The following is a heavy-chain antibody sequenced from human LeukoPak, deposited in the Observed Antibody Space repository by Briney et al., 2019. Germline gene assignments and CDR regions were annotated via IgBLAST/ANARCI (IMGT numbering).Heavy chain of an antibody. Sequence: ASVKVSCKVSGYTLTELSMHWVRQAPGKGLEWMGGFDPEDGETIYAQKFQGRVTMTEYTSTDTAYMELSSLRSEDTAVYYCATGKIKGWRKASFDPWGQGTLVTVSS. CDR2: FDPEDGET. D-gene: IGHD1-14*01. V-gene: IGHV1-24*01. CDR3: ATGKIKGWRKASFDP. J-gene: IGHJ5*02. CDR1: GYTLTELS.